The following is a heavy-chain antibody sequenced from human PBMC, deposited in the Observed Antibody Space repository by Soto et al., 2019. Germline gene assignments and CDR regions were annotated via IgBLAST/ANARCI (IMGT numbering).Heavy chain of an antibody. J-gene: IGHJ6*02. Sequence: SQXLSLTCTISGDSVFSSSAAWNWIRQSPSRGLEWLGRTYYRSKWYNDYAVSVKSRITINPDTSKNQFSLQLNSVTHEDTAVYYCARDTDSSGLNGMDVWGQGTTVTVSS. V-gene: IGHV6-1*01. D-gene: IGHD3-22*01. CDR2: TYYRSKWYN. CDR1: GDSVFSSSAA. CDR3: ARDTDSSGLNGMDV.